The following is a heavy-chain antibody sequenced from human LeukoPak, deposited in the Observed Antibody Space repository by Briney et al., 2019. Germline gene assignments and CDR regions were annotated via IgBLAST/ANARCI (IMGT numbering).Heavy chain of an antibody. V-gene: IGHV1-18*01. D-gene: IGHD2-21*02. Sequence: ASVKVSCKASGYTFTSYGISWVRQAPGQGLEWMGWISAYNGNTNYAQKLQGRVTMTTDTSTSTAYMELRSLRSDDTAVYYCARGGEIVLVTGTLDYWGQGTLVTVSS. CDR2: ISAYNGNT. CDR3: ARGGEIVLVTGTLDY. CDR1: GYTFTSYG. J-gene: IGHJ4*02.